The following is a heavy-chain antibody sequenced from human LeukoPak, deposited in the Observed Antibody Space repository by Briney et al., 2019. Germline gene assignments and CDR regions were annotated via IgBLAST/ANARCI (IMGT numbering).Heavy chain of an antibody. CDR1: GFTFSDYG. D-gene: IGHD2-15*01. J-gene: IGHJ3*02. CDR3: SRTRISGIDGFDI. Sequence: GSLRLSCTASGFTFSDYGLSWFRQAPGRGLEWVAFIRSKPYGGTTEYAASVKVRFPISRDDSTSIVYLQMNSLKTEDTALYYCSRTRISGIDGFDIWGQGTMVTASS. CDR2: IRSKPYGGTT. V-gene: IGHV3-49*03.